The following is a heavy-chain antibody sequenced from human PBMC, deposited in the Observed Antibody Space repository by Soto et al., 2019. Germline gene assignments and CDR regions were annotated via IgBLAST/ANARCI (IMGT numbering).Heavy chain of an antibody. J-gene: IGHJ4*02. Sequence: QLQLQESGPGLVKPSETLSLTCTVSGGSISSSSYYWGWIRQPPGKGLEWIGSIYYSGSTYYNPSLKSRVTISVDTSKNQFSLKLSSVTAADTAVYYCARRRASSSWTSFDYWGQGTLVTVSS. CDR3: ARRRASSSWTSFDY. CDR1: GGSISSSSYY. V-gene: IGHV4-39*01. CDR2: IYYSGST. D-gene: IGHD6-13*01.